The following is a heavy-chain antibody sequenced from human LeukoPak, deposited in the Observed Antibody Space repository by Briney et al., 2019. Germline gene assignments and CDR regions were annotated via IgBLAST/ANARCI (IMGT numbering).Heavy chain of an antibody. CDR1: GYTFTSYG. D-gene: IGHD1-26*01. V-gene: IGHV1-18*01. J-gene: IGHJ6*02. CDR2: ISAYNGDT. CDR3: ARDFVVGATSNYYYYGMDV. Sequence: ASVKVSCKASGYTFTSYGISWVRQAPGQGLEWMGWISAYNGDTNYAQKLQGRVTMTTDTSTSTAYMELRSLRSDDTAVHYCARDFVVGATSNYYYYGMDVWGQGTTVTVSS.